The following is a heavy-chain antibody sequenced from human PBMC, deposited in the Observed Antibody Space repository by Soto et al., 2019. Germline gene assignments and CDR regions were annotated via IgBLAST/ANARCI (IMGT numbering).Heavy chain of an antibody. D-gene: IGHD4-17*01. J-gene: IGHJ4*02. Sequence: SETLSLTCAVYGGSFSGYYWSWIRQPPGKGLEWIGEINHSGSTNYNPSLKSRVTISVDTSKNQFSLKLSSVTAADTAVYYCARRATTVVTPAYYFDYWGQGTLVTVS. CDR3: ARRATTVVTPAYYFDY. CDR2: INHSGST. V-gene: IGHV4-34*01. CDR1: GGSFSGYY.